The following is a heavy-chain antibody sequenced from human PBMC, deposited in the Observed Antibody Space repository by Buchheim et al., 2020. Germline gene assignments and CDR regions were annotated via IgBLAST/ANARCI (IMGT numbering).Heavy chain of an antibody. V-gene: IGHV3-49*03. CDR1: GFTFGDYA. CDR2: IRSKAYGGTT. J-gene: IGHJ6*03. CDR3: TRVGVSGSYYYYYYYYYMDV. D-gene: IGHD1-26*01. Sequence: EVQLVESGGGLVQPGRSLRLSCTASGFTFGDYAMSWFRQAPGKGLEWVGFIRSKAYGGTTEYAASVKGRFTISRDESKSIAYLQMNSLKTEDTAVYYCTRVGVSGSYYYYYYYYYMDVWGKGTT.